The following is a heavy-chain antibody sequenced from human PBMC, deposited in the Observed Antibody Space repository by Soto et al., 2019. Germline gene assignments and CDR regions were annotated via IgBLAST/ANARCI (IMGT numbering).Heavy chain of an antibody. CDR3: ARGGLPPTTVTLRPPDY. V-gene: IGHV4-30-4*01. J-gene: IGHJ4*02. Sequence: QVQLLESGPGLVKPSQTLSLTCTVSGGSISSDDYYWNWIRQPPGKGLEWIGYIYYSERTYDNPSLKGRVTISVDTSKNQFSLRLSSVTAADTAVYYCARGGLPPTTVTLRPPDYWGQGTLVTVSS. CDR1: GGSISSDDYY. D-gene: IGHD4-4*01. CDR2: IYYSERT.